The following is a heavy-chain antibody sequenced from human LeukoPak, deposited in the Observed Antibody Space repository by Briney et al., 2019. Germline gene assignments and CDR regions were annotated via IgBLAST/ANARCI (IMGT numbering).Heavy chain of an antibody. CDR1: GFTFSNYA. CDR2: ISNDGSNK. CDR3: ARGQPSHSNGWYGVY. D-gene: IGHD6-19*01. V-gene: IGHV3-30-3*01. Sequence: PGGSLRLSCAASGFTFSNYAMHWVRQAPGKGLEWVAVISNDGSNKFYADSVKGRFTISRDNSKNTLFLLMNSLRTEDTAVYYCARGQPSHSNGWYGVYWGQGTLVTVSS. J-gene: IGHJ4*02.